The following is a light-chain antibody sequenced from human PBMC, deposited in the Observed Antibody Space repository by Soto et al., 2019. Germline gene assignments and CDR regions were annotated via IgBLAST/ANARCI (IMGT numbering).Light chain of an antibody. CDR2: EVT. CDR3: CSYRSGSAPYYV. CDR1: SSDIGGYND. J-gene: IGLJ1*01. V-gene: IGLV2-14*01. Sequence: QSALTQPASVSGSPGQSITISCTGTSSDIGGYNDVSWYQQHPGKAPQVMIFEVTYRHYGISDRFSGSKSGNVASLTISGLQAEDEADYYCCSYRSGSAPYYVFGTGTKVTVL.